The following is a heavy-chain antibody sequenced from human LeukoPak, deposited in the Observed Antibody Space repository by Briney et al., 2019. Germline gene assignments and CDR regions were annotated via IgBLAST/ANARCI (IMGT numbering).Heavy chain of an antibody. D-gene: IGHD3-22*01. CDR2: INGDGSTT. V-gene: IGHV3-74*03. Sequence: PGGSLRLSCAASGLTFSSDWMHWVRHAPGKGLVWVSRINGDGSTTAYADSVKGRFTISRDNAKNTLYLQMNSLRAEDTAVYYCARVGYYYDISGYTFDYWGQGTLVTVSS. J-gene: IGHJ4*02. CDR1: GLTFSSDW. CDR3: ARVGYYYDISGYTFDY.